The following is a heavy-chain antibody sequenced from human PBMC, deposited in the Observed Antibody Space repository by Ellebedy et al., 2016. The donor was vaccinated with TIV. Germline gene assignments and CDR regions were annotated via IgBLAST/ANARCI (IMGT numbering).Heavy chain of an antibody. D-gene: IGHD6-19*01. J-gene: IGHJ4*02. CDR1: GGSISSSSYN. CDR2: IYYGENT. Sequence: GSLRLSXTVSGGSISSSSYNWGWIRQPPGKGLEWFGNIYYGENTYYNPSLKSRVTISVDTSRNQFSLKLSSVTAADTAVYYCARAEGIAVAGAGWGQGTLVTVSS. CDR3: ARAEGIAVAGAG. V-gene: IGHV4-39*07.